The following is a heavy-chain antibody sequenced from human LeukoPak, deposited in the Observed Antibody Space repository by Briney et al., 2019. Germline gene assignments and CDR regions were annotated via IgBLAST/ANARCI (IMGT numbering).Heavy chain of an antibody. D-gene: IGHD4-11*01. J-gene: IGHJ3*02. CDR3: AREVTTSGAFDI. Sequence: GGSLRLSCAASGFTFSSYSMNWVRQAPGNGLEWVSSISSSSSYIYYADSVKGRFTISRDNAKNSLYLQMNSLRAEDTAVYYCAREVTTSGAFDIWGQGTMVTVSS. V-gene: IGHV3-21*01. CDR2: ISSSSSYI. CDR1: GFTFSSYS.